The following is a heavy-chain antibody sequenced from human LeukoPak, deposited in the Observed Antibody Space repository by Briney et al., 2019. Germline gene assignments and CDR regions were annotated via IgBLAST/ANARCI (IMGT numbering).Heavy chain of an antibody. CDR1: GFKFDDYA. CDR3: AKESEVLPAGEIDY. Sequence: GGSLRLSCAASGFKFDDYAMHWVRQAPGKGLEWVSGISWNNGSIGYAESVKGRFTISRDSVKRSLYLQMNSLRPEDTAFYYCAKESEVLPAGEIDYWGQGTLVTVSS. CDR2: ISWNNGSI. V-gene: IGHV3-9*01. J-gene: IGHJ4*02. D-gene: IGHD6-13*01.